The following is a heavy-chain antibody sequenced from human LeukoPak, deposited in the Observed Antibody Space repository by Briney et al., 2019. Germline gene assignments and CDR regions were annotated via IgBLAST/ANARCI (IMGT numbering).Heavy chain of an antibody. Sequence: AGVSLRLSCAASGFTFSSYSMNWVRQAPGKGLEWVSSISSSSSYIYYADSVKGRFTISRDNAKNSLYLQMNSLRAEDTAVYYCARDPGYSSSGYGMDVWGQGTTVTVSS. CDR2: ISSSSSYI. J-gene: IGHJ6*02. D-gene: IGHD6-13*01. CDR3: ARDPGYSSSGYGMDV. CDR1: GFTFSSYS. V-gene: IGHV3-21*01.